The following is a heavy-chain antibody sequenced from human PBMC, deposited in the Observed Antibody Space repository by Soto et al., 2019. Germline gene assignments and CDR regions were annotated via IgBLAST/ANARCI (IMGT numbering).Heavy chain of an antibody. CDR3: ARGPYSSGPTGGWFDP. J-gene: IGHJ5*02. V-gene: IGHV4-34*01. D-gene: IGHD6-19*01. CDR2: INHSGST. Sequence: QVQLQQWGAGLLKPSETLSLTCAVYGGSFSGYYWSWIRQPPGKGLEWIGEINHSGSTNYNPSLKSRVTISVDTSKNQFSLKLSSVNAADTAVYYCARGPYSSGPTGGWFDPWGQGTLVTVSS. CDR1: GGSFSGYY.